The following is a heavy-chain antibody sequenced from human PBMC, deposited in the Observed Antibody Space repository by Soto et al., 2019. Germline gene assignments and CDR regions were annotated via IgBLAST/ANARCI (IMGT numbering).Heavy chain of an antibody. V-gene: IGHV3-15*07. CDR1: CFTFSNAW. CDR3: TTGGRFGELSYYYYGMDV. CDR2: IKSKTDGGTT. D-gene: IGHD3-10*01. J-gene: IGHJ6*02. Sequence: GGSLRLSCAASCFTFSNAWMNWVRQAPGKGLEWVGRIKSKTDGGTTDYAAPVKGRFTISRDDSKNALYLQMNSLKTEDTAVYYCTTGGRFGELSYYYYGMDVWGQGTTVTVSS.